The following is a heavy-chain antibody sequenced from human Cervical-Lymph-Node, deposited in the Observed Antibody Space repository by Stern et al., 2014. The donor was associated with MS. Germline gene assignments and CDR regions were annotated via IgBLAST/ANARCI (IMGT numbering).Heavy chain of an antibody. CDR1: GFTFSSYS. Sequence: VPLVESGGGLVKPGGSLRLSCAVSGFTFSSYSMNWGRQAPGQGLERVSFISSSSNYIYYAESVKGRFTISRDNAKNSLYLQMNSLRAEDTAVYYCAREGYGDYPWYYCGMDVWGQGTTVTVSS. V-gene: IGHV3-21*01. CDR2: ISSSSNYI. CDR3: AREGYGDYPWYYCGMDV. J-gene: IGHJ6*02. D-gene: IGHD4-17*01.